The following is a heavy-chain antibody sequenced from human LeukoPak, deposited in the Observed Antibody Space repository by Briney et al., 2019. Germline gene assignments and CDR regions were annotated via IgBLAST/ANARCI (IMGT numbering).Heavy chain of an antibody. CDR2: ISYDGSNK. J-gene: IGHJ4*02. D-gene: IGHD6-19*01. CDR3: ARDTSSSGWLPLDY. CDR1: GFTFSSYA. V-gene: IGHV3-30*04. Sequence: GGSLRLSCAASGFTFSSYAMHWVRQAPGKGLGWVAVISYDGSNKYYADSVKGRFTISRDNSKNTLYLQMNSLRAEDTAVYYCARDTSSSGWLPLDYWGQGTLVTVSS.